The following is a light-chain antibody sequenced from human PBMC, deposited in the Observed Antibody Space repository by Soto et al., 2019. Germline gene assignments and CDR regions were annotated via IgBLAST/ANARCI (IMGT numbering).Light chain of an antibody. J-gene: IGKJ2*01. CDR1: QSVSSN. Sequence: EIVMTQSRATLSVSPGETATLSCRASQSVSSNLAWYQQKPGQAPRLLIYVASTRATGIPARFTGSGSGTEFTLTISSLQSEDFAVYYCQQYINWSRTFGQGTKLEIK. V-gene: IGKV3-15*01. CDR2: VAS. CDR3: QQYINWSRT.